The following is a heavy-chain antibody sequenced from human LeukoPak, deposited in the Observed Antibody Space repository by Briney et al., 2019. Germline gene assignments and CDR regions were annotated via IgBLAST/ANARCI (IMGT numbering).Heavy chain of an antibody. D-gene: IGHD2-8*01. V-gene: IGHV3-21*01. CDR2: ISSSSSYI. CDR3: ARDRGVYCTNGVCYGPYYYYYGMDV. Sequence: PGGSLRLSCAASGFTFSSYSMNWVRQAPGKGLEWVSSISSSSSYIYYADSVKGRFTISRDNAKNSLYLQMNSLRAEDTAVYYCARDRGVYCTNGVCYGPYYYYYGMDVWGQGTTVTVSS. J-gene: IGHJ6*02. CDR1: GFTFSSYS.